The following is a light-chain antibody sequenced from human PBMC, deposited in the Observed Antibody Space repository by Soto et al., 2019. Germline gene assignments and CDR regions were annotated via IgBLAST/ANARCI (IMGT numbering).Light chain of an antibody. CDR3: AAWDDSLSGVV. V-gene: IGLV1-47*02. CDR2: TND. CDR1: DSNVGINF. J-gene: IGLJ2*01. Sequence: QSVLTQPPSASATPGQRVTISCSGSDSNVGINFVYWYQQLPGTAPKLLIYTNDQRPSGVPDRFSGSKSGTSASLAISGLRSEDEADYHCAAWDDSLSGVVFGGGTKLTVL.